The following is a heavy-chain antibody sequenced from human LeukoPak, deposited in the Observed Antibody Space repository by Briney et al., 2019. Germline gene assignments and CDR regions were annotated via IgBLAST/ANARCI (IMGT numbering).Heavy chain of an antibody. J-gene: IGHJ4*02. Sequence: SETLPLTCGVSGYSISRGYYWAWIRQPPGKGLEWIGTIYHTGSTYYTPSLGSRVTISVDTSKNEFSLNLNSVTAADTAVYYCARAGWIITSGIDYWGQGALITVSS. CDR1: GYSISRGYY. CDR3: ARAGWIITSGIDY. D-gene: IGHD3-10*01. CDR2: IYHTGST. V-gene: IGHV4-38-2*01.